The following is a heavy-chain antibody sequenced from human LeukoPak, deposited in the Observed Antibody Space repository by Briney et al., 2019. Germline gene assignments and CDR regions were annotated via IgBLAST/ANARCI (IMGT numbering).Heavy chain of an antibody. D-gene: IGHD5-18*01. J-gene: IGHJ4*02. CDR1: GLTFSTSG. CDR2: IRNDGNKY. CDR3: VKVDT. V-gene: IGHV3-30*02. Sequence: PGGSLRLSCVASGLTFSTSGMHWVRQSPGKGLDRVAFIRNDGNKYNYAESVKGRFTISRDNSKNTLYLQMDSLSAEDTAVYYCVKVDTWGQGTLVTVSS.